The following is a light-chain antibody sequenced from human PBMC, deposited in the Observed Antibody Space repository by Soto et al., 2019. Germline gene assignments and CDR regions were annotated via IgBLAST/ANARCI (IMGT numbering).Light chain of an antibody. CDR3: QQYGNSPPWT. CDR2: AAS. CDR1: QSVNSRF. V-gene: IGKV3-20*01. J-gene: IGKJ1*01. Sequence: EIVLTQSPGTLSLSPGESATLSCRASQSVNSRFLAWYQHKPGQAPRLLIYAASTRATGIPDRFSGSASGTDFTLTISRLEPEDFAVYYCQQYGNSPPWTFGQGTKVEVK.